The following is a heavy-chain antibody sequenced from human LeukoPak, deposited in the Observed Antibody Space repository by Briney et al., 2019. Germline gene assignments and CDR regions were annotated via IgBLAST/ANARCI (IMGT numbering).Heavy chain of an antibody. CDR1: GFTFSSYW. CDR2: INSDGSST. Sequence: PGGSLRLSCAASGFTFSSYWMHWVRQAPGKGLVWVSRINSDGSSTSYADSVKGRFTISRDNAKNTLYLQMNSLRAEDTAVYYCAKDQVVTLKVVVGFFDYWGQGTLVTVSS. D-gene: IGHD2-15*01. CDR3: AKDQVVTLKVVVGFFDY. V-gene: IGHV3-74*01. J-gene: IGHJ4*02.